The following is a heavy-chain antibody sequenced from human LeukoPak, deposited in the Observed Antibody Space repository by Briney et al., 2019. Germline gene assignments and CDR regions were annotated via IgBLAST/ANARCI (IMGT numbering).Heavy chain of an antibody. J-gene: IGHJ6*02. CDR3: ARVRTVSTHYYYYGMDV. Sequence: ASVKVSCKASGYTFTGYDINWVRQATGQGLEWMGWMNPNSGNTGYAQKFQGRVTMTRNTSISTAYMELSSLRSEDTAVYYCARVRTVSTHYYYYGMDVWGQGTTVTVSS. CDR1: GYTFTGYD. V-gene: IGHV1-8*01. CDR2: MNPNSGNT. D-gene: IGHD5/OR15-5a*01.